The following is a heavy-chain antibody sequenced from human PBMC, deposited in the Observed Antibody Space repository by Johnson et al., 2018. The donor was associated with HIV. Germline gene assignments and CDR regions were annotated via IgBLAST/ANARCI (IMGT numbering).Heavy chain of an antibody. CDR1: EFTFSNYD. D-gene: IGHD6-13*01. V-gene: IGHV3-13*01. J-gene: IGHJ3*02. Sequence: VQVVESGGGLVQPGGSLRLSCAASEFTFSNYDMHWVRQATGKGLEWVSAIGTAGDTYYPGSVKGRFTISRENAKNSLSLQMNSRRAEDTAVYYCATSGDKYSSNWGDAFDIWGQGTMVTVSS. CDR2: IGTAGDT. CDR3: ATSGDKYSSNWGDAFDI.